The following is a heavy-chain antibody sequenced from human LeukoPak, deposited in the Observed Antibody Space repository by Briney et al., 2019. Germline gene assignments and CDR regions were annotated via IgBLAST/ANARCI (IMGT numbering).Heavy chain of an antibody. CDR2: ISYDGSNK. Sequence: GRSLRLSCAASGFTFSSYAMHWVRQAPGKGLEWVAVISYDGSNKYYADSVKGRFTISRDNSKNTLYLQMNSLRAEDTAVYYCARGLDNWNVYIFDNWGLGTLVTVSS. CDR1: GFTFSSYA. CDR3: ARGLDNWNVYIFDN. V-gene: IGHV3-30*04. J-gene: IGHJ4*02. D-gene: IGHD1-20*01.